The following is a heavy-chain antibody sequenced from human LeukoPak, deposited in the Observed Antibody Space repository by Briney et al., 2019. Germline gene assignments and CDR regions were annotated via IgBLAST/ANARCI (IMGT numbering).Heavy chain of an antibody. CDR3: AKRQPRGVIHDAFDI. J-gene: IGHJ3*02. Sequence: QPGRSLRLSCAASGFTFISYAMHWVRQAPGKGLEWVAVISYDGSNEYYADSVKGRFTISRDNSKNTLSLQMNSLRAEDTAVYYCAKRQPRGVIHDAFDIWGQGTMVTVSS. V-gene: IGHV3-30-3*02. D-gene: IGHD3-10*01. CDR2: ISYDGSNE. CDR1: GFTFISYA.